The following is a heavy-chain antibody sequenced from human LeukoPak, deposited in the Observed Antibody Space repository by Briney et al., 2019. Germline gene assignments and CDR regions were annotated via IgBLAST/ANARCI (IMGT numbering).Heavy chain of an antibody. CDR1: GFSFRKYE. J-gene: IGHJ4*02. CDR2: INSDGALT. V-gene: IGHV3-48*03. CDR3: ARPDY. Sequence: GGSLRHSCAASGFSFRKYEMNWVRQAPGKGLEWVAYINSDGALTYYADSVKGRFTISRDNTKNSLYLQMSSLRVEDTAVYYCARPDYWGQGALVTVSS.